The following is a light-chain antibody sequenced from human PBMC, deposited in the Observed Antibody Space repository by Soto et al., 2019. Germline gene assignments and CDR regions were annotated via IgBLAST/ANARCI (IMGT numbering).Light chain of an antibody. CDR3: QKYNSAPLT. CDR2: AAS. CDR1: QSVMHY. Sequence: DVQMTQSPCSLSVFLGDRVTISCRASQSVMHYLAWYQQKPGQVPSLLVYAASTMPTGIPSRFSGSGSGTDFTLTISSLQSEDVAIYYCQKYNSAPLTFGGGTKVEI. J-gene: IGKJ4*02. V-gene: IGKV1-27*01.